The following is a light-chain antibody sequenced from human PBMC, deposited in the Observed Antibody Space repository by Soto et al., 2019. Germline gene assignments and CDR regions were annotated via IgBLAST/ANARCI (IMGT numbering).Light chain of an antibody. J-gene: IGLJ2*01. V-gene: IGLV2-14*01. CDR2: EVS. CDR1: SSDVGGYKY. CDR3: SSYTTSSTVV. Sequence: QSALTQPASVSGSPGQSITISCTGTSSDVGGYKYVSWYQHYPGKAPKLMIYEVSNRPSGVSNRFSGSKSGNTASLTISGLQAEDEADDYCSSYTTSSTVVFGGGTKLTVL.